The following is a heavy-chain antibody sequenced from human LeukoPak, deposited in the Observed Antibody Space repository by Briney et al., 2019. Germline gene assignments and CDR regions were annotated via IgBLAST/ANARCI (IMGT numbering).Heavy chain of an antibody. V-gene: IGHV3-21*01. CDR1: AFTFSSYS. J-gene: IGHJ4*02. CDR3: ARVLPSHYYDTSGYSDY. Sequence: GSLRLSCAASAFTFSSYSMNWVRQAPGKGLEWVSSISSSSSYIYYVDSVKGRFTISRDNANNSLYLQMNSLRVDDTAVYYCARVLPSHYYDTSGYSDYWGQGTLVTVSS. D-gene: IGHD3-22*01. CDR2: ISSSSSYI.